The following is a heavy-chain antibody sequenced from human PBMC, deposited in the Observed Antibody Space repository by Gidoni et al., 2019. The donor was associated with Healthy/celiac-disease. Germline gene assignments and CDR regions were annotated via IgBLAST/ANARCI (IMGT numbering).Heavy chain of an antibody. D-gene: IGHD2-21*02. CDR2: ISYDGSNK. CDR1: GFTFSSYG. V-gene: IGHV3-30*18. J-gene: IGHJ4*02. CDR3: AKEDYRGGDCL. Sequence: QVQLVESGGGVVQPGRSLRLSCPASGFTFSSYGMHWVRQAPGKGLEWVAVISYDGSNKYYADSVKGRFTISRDNSKNTLYLQMNSLRAEDTAVYYCAKEDYRGGDCLWGQGTLVTVSS.